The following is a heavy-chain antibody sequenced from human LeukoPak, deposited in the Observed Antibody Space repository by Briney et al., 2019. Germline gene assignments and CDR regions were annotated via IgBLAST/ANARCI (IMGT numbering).Heavy chain of an antibody. V-gene: IGHV4-59*01. Sequence: SETLSLTCTVSGGSISSYYWSWIRQPPGKGLEWFGYIYDSGTTNYNPSLKSRVTISVDTSKNQFSLKLSSVTAADTAVYYCARVSWFPGTSYYYMDVWGKGTTVTVSS. J-gene: IGHJ6*03. CDR1: GGSISSYY. D-gene: IGHD1-1*01. CDR2: IYDSGTT. CDR3: ARVSWFPGTSYYYMDV.